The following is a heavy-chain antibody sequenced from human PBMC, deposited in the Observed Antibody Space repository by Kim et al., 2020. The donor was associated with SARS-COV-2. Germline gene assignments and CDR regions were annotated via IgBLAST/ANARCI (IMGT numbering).Heavy chain of an antibody. CDR3: ARDRGSGHHDS. J-gene: IGHJ4*02. CDR1: GGSISSGDDS. Sequence: SETLSLTCSVSGGSISSGDDSWSWLRQSPGKGLEWIGYIYHSGRAFYNPSLKSRVAMSVDTSMDQFSLRLNSVTAADTAVYYCARDRGSGHHDSWGQGT. CDR2: IYHSGRA. V-gene: IGHV4-30-2*06.